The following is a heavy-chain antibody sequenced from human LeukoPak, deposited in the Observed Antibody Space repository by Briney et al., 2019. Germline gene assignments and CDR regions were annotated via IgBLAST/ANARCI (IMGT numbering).Heavy chain of an antibody. J-gene: IGHJ3*02. CDR2: ISGSGGST. CDR1: GFTFSNHA. V-gene: IGHV3-23*01. CDR3: ARDKIVVVVSTTLPEI. Sequence: GGSLRLSCAASGFTFSNHAMSWVRQAPGKGLEWVSAISGSGGSTFHADSVQGRLIISRDNSKNMLYLQLNSLRVEDTAVYYCARDKIVVVVSTTLPEIWGQGTMVTVSS. D-gene: IGHD2-15*01.